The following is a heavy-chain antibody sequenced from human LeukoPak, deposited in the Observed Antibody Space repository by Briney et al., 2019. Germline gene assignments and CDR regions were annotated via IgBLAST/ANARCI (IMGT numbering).Heavy chain of an antibody. CDR1: GASVRSYF. CDR3: ARAEDSYGLPGPHDYYYYMDV. D-gene: IGHD5-18*01. J-gene: IGHJ6*03. V-gene: IGHV4-59*02. Sequence: SGTLSLTCTVSGASVRSYFWSWVRPPPGKTLEWIGYIYYTGSTNYNPSLKSRVTISIDTSRNQFSLKLNSVTAADAAVYYCARAEDSYGLPGPHDYYYYMDVWGEGTTVTVSS. CDR2: IYYTGST.